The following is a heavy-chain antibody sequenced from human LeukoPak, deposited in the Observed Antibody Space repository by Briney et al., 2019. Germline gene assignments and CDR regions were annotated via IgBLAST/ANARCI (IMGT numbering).Heavy chain of an antibody. Sequence: GALRLSCAASGFTFSSYWMSWVRQAPGKGLEWVANIKQDGSEKYYVDSVKGRFTISRDNAKNSLYLQMNSLRAEDTAVYYCAREGDYYGGYMDVWGKGTTVTVSS. CDR1: GFTFSSYW. V-gene: IGHV3-7*01. CDR3: AREGDYYGGYMDV. J-gene: IGHJ6*03. CDR2: IKQDGSEK. D-gene: IGHD4-23*01.